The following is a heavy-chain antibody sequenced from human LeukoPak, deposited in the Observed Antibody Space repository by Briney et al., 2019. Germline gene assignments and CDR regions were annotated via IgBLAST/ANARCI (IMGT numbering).Heavy chain of an antibody. Sequence: GGSLRLSCAASGFTFSSYAMSWVRQAPGKGLEWVSAISGSGGSTYYADSVKGRFTISRDNSKSTLYLQMNSLRAEDTAVYYCAKGPTAAMVSYWGQGTLVTVSS. CDR3: AKGPTAAMVSY. CDR2: ISGSGGST. V-gene: IGHV3-23*01. J-gene: IGHJ4*02. D-gene: IGHD2-2*01. CDR1: GFTFSSYA.